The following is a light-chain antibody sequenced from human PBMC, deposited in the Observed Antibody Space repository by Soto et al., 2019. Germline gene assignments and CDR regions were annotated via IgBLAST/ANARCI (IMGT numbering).Light chain of an antibody. CDR3: MQALKNTRT. J-gene: IGKJ1*01. CDR1: QILLHINGNTC. V-gene: IGKV2-28*01. CDR2: LVC. Sequence: DIVITQSPLSLPFILGEPASISCRSSQILLHINGNTCLDWYLQKPWQTPQLLIYLVCDRASWVQDRFSGTGSGTDFKLRISSLEPEDVGVYYCMQALKNTRTLGQGTNV.